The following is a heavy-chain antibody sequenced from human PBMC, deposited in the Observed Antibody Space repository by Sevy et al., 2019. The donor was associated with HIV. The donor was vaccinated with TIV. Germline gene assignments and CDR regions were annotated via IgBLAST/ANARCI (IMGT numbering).Heavy chain of an antibody. CDR3: AKGGRSYGDSYFDH. J-gene: IGHJ4*02. Sequence: GSLRLSCAASGFTFSISAMTWVRQAPGKGLEWVSVISGSGNSAYYADSVKGRFTISRDNSKNTLSLQMNSLRAEDTAVYYCAKGGRSYGDSYFDHWGQGTLVTVSS. D-gene: IGHD5-18*01. CDR1: GFTFSISA. V-gene: IGHV3-23*01. CDR2: ISGSGNSA.